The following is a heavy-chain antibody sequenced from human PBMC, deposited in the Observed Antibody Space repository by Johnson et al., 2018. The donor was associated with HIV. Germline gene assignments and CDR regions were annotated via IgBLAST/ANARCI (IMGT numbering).Heavy chain of an antibody. D-gene: IGHD5-24*01. V-gene: IGHV3-33*01. Sequence: QVQLVESGGGVVQPGRSLRLSCAASGFTFSSYGMHWVRQAPGKGLEWVAVIWYDGSNKYYADSVKGRFTISRDNSKNTLYLQMNSLRTEDTAVYYCARVSLYGSDAFDIWGQGTMVTVSS. CDR3: ARVSLYGSDAFDI. J-gene: IGHJ3*02. CDR2: IWYDGSNK. CDR1: GFTFSSYG.